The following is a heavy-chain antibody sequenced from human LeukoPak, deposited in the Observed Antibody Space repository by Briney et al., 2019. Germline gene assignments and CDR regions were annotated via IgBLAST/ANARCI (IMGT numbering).Heavy chain of an antibody. Sequence: ASVKVSCKASGYTLTGYYIHWVRQAPGQGLEWMGWINPNSGGTDYAQKFQGRVTMTRDTSISTAYMELSGLKSDDTAVYYCARKRGGEEGVYFDYWGQGTLVTVSS. CDR1: GYTLTGYY. CDR2: INPNSGGT. J-gene: IGHJ4*02. CDR3: ARKRGGEEGVYFDY. V-gene: IGHV1-2*02. D-gene: IGHD3-10*01.